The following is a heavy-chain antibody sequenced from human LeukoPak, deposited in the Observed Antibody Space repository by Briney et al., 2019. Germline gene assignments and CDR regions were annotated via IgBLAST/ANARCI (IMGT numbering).Heavy chain of an antibody. CDR1: GGSISSYY. D-gene: IGHD3-22*01. CDR3: AKDSAGEYYYDSSGYAFDI. V-gene: IGHV3-23*01. CDR2: ISGSGGST. Sequence: ETLSLTCTVSGGSISSYYWSWVRQAPGKGLEWVSAISGSGGSTYYADSVKGRFTISRDNSKNTLYLQMNSLRAEDTAVYYCAKDSAGEYYYDSSGYAFDIWGQGTMVTVSS. J-gene: IGHJ3*02.